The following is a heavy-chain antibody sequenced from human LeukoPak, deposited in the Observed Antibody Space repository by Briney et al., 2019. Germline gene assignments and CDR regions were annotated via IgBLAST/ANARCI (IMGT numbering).Heavy chain of an antibody. J-gene: IGHJ4*02. CDR3: VKGQEFLEYIYDC. V-gene: IGHV3-23*01. CDR1: GFNFNDYA. CDR2: ISGGSGNR. D-gene: IGHD6-6*01. Sequence: GGSLTLSSAASGFNFNDYAMTWVRQAPGKGLEWVSGISGGSGNRDYGDSVKGRFTISRDNSKSTLYLQMSGLRAEDTAVYFCVKGQEFLEYIYDCWGQGTLVSVSS.